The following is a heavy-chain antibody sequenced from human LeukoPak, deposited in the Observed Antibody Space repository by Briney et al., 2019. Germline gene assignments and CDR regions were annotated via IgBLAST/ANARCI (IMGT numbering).Heavy chain of an antibody. CDR3: AREAARQLDY. CDR2: INHSGST. V-gene: IGHV4-34*01. CDR1: GGSFSGYY. D-gene: IGHD6-13*01. J-gene: IGHJ4*02. Sequence: SETLSLTCAVYGGSFSGYYLSWIRQPPGKGLEWVGEINHSGSTNYNPSLKSRVTISVDTSKNQFSLKLSSVTAADTAVYYCAREAARQLDYWGQGTLVTVSS.